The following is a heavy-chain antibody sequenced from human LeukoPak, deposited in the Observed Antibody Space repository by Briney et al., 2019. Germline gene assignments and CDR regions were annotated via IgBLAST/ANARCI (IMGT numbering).Heavy chain of an antibody. Sequence: PGGSLRLSCAASGLTFSNYAMSWVRQAPGKGLEWVSAISESGTGTYYADSAKGRFTISRDNSKNTLSLQMNSLRAEDTAVYYCAKDIAQGYTYGSIEQDYWGQGTLVTVSS. J-gene: IGHJ4*02. V-gene: IGHV3-23*01. D-gene: IGHD5-18*01. CDR1: GLTFSNYA. CDR2: ISESGTGT. CDR3: AKDIAQGYTYGSIEQDY.